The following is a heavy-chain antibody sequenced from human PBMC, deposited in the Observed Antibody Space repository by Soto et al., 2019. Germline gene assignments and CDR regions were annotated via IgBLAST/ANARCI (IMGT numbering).Heavy chain of an antibody. CDR1: GYTFIDYY. CDR3: ARDVYSIDYGMDV. Sequence: ASVKVSCKASGYTFIDYYLHWVRQAPGQGPEWMGWINPNTGGPMFAQKFQGRGTMTRDTSINTVYMELSRLRSDDTAVYYCARDVYSIDYGMDVWGQGTTVTVSS. J-gene: IGHJ6*02. CDR2: INPNTGGP. V-gene: IGHV1-2*02. D-gene: IGHD6-13*01.